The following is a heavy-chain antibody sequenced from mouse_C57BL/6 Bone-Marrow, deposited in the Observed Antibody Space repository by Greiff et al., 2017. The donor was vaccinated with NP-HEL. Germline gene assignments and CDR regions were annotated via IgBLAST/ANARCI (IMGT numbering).Heavy chain of an antibody. CDR2: ISDGGSYT. J-gene: IGHJ3*01. CDR3: ARDRGYGSSYWFAY. Sequence: EVKLMESGGGLVKPGGSLKLSCAASGFTFSSYAMSWVRQTPEKRLEWVATISDGGSYTYYPDNVQGRFTISRDNAKNNLYLQMSHLKSEDTAMYYCARDRGYGSSYWFAYWGQGTLVTVSA. D-gene: IGHD1-1*01. V-gene: IGHV5-4*01. CDR1: GFTFSSYA.